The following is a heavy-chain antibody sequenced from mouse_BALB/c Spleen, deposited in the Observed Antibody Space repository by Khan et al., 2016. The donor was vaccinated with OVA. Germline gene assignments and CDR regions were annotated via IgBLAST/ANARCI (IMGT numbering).Heavy chain of an antibody. CDR2: FDPFSGGI. CDR1: GYSFTSYY. V-gene: IGHV1S135*01. D-gene: IGHD2-2*01. Sequence: EVQLQQSGPELMKPGASVKISCKASGYSFTSYYIHWIMQSHGKSLEWIGYFDPFSGGITYNQKFKGKATLTVDKSSSTAYIYFSNLTSEDSAVYYCTRHGYVAWFTYWGQGTLVTVSA. CDR3: TRHGYVAWFTY. J-gene: IGHJ3*01.